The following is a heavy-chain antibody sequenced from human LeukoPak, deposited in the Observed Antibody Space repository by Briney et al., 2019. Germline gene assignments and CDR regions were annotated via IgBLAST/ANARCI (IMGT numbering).Heavy chain of an antibody. J-gene: IGHJ4*02. V-gene: IGHV3-23*01. CDR2: ISGSSGTT. Sequence: GGSLRLSCTVSGFSISNYAMSWVRQSPGKGLEWVSGISGSSGTTYYADSVKGRFTISRDNSKNTLYLQMNSLRAEDTALYYCAKGGAEYSSSSIDYWGQGTLVTVSS. D-gene: IGHD6-6*01. CDR1: GFSISNYA. CDR3: AKGGAEYSSSSIDY.